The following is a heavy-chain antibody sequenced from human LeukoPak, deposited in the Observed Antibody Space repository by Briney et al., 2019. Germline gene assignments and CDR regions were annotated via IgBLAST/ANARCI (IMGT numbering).Heavy chain of an antibody. CDR1: GFTFSSYG. J-gene: IGHJ4*02. CDR2: IRYDGSNK. CDR3: AKQGLAAAGTALDS. D-gene: IGHD6-13*01. V-gene: IGHV3-30*02. Sequence: GGSLRLSCAASGFTFSSYGMHWVRQAPGKGLEWVAFIRYDGSNKYYADSVKGRFTISRDNSKNTLYLQMNSLRDEDTAVYYCAKQGLAAAGTALDSWGQGTLVTVSS.